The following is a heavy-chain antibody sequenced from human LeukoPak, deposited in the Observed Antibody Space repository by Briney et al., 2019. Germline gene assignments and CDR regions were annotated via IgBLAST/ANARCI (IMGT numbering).Heavy chain of an antibody. Sequence: GGSLRLSCAASGFTFSSYSMIWVRQTPGKGLECLSYITSSSDSIHYADSVRGRFTVSRDNAKNSLYLQMNSLRDEDTAVYYCARDPGYSRPSSYGYFDHWGQGTLATVSS. D-gene: IGHD1-26*01. CDR1: GFTFSSYS. CDR2: ITSSSDSI. CDR3: ARDPGYSRPSSYGYFDH. V-gene: IGHV3-48*02. J-gene: IGHJ4*02.